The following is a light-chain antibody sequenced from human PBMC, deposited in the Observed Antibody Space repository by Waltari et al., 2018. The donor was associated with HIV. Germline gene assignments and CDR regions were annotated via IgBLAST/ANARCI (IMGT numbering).Light chain of an antibody. CDR3: SSADTSGIV. Sequence: SYELTQPPSVSVFPGQTARITCSGAALPKNYVYWYQQKAGEAPLLVIYEDTKRGSGIPARRSGSTSGTVATLTITAAQVDDEADYYCSSADTSGIVFGGGTKLTVL. CDR1: ALPKNY. V-gene: IGLV3-10*01. J-gene: IGLJ2*01. CDR2: EDT.